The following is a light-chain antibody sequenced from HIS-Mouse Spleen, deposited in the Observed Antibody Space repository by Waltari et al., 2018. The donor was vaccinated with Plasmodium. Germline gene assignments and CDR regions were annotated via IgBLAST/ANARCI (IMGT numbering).Light chain of an antibody. CDR3: QVWDSSSDHVV. J-gene: IGLJ2*01. Sequence: SYVLTQPPSVSVAPGQTARFTCGGDNIGSKSVQWYQQKPGQAPVLVVYDDSDRPSGIPERFSGSNSGNTATLTISRVEAGDEADYYCQVWDSSSDHVVFGGGTKLTVL. CDR2: DDS. CDR1: NIGSKS. V-gene: IGLV3-21*02.